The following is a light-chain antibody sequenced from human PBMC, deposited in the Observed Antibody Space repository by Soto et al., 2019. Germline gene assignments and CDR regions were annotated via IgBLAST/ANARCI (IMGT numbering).Light chain of an antibody. V-gene: IGLV2-11*01. Sequence: QSVLAQPRSVSGSPGQSVTLSCTGTSSDVGGYDFVSWYQQYPGKAPKLIIFDVTERTSGVPERFSGSKSGNSASLTISGLQAEDEADYYCSSYAGSYILGVFGGGTKLTVL. J-gene: IGLJ3*02. CDR3: SSYAGSYILGV. CDR2: DVT. CDR1: SSDVGGYDF.